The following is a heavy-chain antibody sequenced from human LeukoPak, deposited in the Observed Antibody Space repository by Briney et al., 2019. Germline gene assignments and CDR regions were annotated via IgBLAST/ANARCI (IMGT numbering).Heavy chain of an antibody. CDR1: GGTFSSYA. Sequence: SVKVSCKASGGTFSSYAISWVRQAPGQGLEWMGGIIPIFGTANYAQKFQGRVTITADESTSTAYMELSSLRFEDTAVYYCARSPPMVGATYYDYWGQGTLVTVSS. CDR2: IIPIFGTA. CDR3: ARSPPMVGATYYDY. D-gene: IGHD1-26*01. V-gene: IGHV1-69*13. J-gene: IGHJ4*02.